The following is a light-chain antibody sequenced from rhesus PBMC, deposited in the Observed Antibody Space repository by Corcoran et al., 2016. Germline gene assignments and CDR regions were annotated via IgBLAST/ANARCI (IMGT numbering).Light chain of an antibody. V-gene: IGKV1-32*03. CDR2: AAS. CDR1: QVISSY. Sequence: DIQMTQSPSSLSASVGDRVTITCRASQVISSYLNLYQQTPGKAPKLLIYAASSLPTGGSSRFRGSGSVPDYTRTTSSRQPEDVASYYWLQDYTTPLTFGGGTKVEIK. J-gene: IGKJ4*01. CDR3: LQDYTTPLT.